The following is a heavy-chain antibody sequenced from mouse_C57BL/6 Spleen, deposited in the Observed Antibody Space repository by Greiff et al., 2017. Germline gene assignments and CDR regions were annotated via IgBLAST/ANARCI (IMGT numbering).Heavy chain of an antibody. CDR2: IDPSDSET. J-gene: IGHJ4*01. D-gene: IGHD4-1*01. V-gene: IGHV1-52*01. CDR1: GYTFTSYW. Sequence: QVQLQQPGAELVRPGSSVKLSCKASGYTFTSYWIHWVKQRPIQGLEWIGNIDPSDSETHYNQKFKDKATLTVDKSSSTAYMQLSSLTSEDSAVYYCARRKLGRAMDYWGQGTSVTVSS. CDR3: ARRKLGRAMDY.